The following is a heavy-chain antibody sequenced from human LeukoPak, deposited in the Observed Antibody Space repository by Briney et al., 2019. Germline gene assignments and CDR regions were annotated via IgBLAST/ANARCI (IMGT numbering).Heavy chain of an antibody. Sequence: KPSETLSLTCTVSGGSISSGRYYWSWIRQHPGKGLEWIGYIYYSGSTYYNPSLKSRVTISVDTSKNQFSLKLSSVTAADTAVYYCARGRSHLDWFDPWGQGTLVTVSS. CDR3: ARGRSHLDWFDP. CDR1: GGSISSGRYY. J-gene: IGHJ5*02. V-gene: IGHV4-31*03. CDR2: IYYSGST.